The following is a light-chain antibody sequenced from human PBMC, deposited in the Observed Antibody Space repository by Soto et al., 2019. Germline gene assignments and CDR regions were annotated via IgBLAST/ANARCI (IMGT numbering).Light chain of an antibody. CDR1: STDFVSYNR. Sequence: QSVRTQPPSVSGSPGQSVTISCTGTSTDFVSYNRVSWYQQPPGTAPKLIIYEASNRPSGVPDRFSGSKSGNTASLTISGLQAADEADYYCSLYTSENTCVFGTGTKGTV. CDR3: SLYTSENTCV. CDR2: EAS. V-gene: IGLV2-18*01. J-gene: IGLJ1*01.